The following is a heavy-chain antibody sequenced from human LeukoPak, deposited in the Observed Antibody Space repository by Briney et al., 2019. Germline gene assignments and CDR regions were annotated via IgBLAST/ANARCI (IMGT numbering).Heavy chain of an antibody. Sequence: GGSLRLSCAASGFTLSYYWVSWVRQAPGKGLEWVANIKQDGSEKYYADSVKGRFTISRDNSKNTLYLQMNSLRAEDTAVYYRARNLKNYCSSTSCYGMDGWGQGTTVTVSS. CDR2: IKQDGSEK. CDR3: ARNLKNYCSSTSCYGMDG. D-gene: IGHD2-2*01. J-gene: IGHJ6*02. CDR1: GFTLSYYW. V-gene: IGHV3-7*01.